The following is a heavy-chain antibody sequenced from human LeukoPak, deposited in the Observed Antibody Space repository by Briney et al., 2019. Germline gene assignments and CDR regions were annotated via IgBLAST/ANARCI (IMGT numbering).Heavy chain of an antibody. J-gene: IGHJ4*02. CDR1: GFTFSSFW. CDR3: AGDTPPGGGYYFDY. D-gene: IGHD3-16*01. V-gene: IGHV3-7*01. CDR2: INQDGSEK. Sequence: RPGGPLRLSCAASGFTFSSFWMTWVRQAPGKGLEWVANINQDGSEKYYVDSVKGRFTISRDNAKNSVYLQMNSLRAEDTAVYYCAGDTPPGGGYYFDYWGQGTLVIVSS.